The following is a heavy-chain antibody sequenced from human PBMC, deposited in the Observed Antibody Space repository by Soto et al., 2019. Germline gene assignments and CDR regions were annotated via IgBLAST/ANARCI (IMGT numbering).Heavy chain of an antibody. D-gene: IGHD1-1*01. CDR2: ISYEGSNT. J-gene: IGHJ6*02. V-gene: IGHV3-30-3*01. CDR1: GFTFGTYA. Sequence: GGSLRLSCVASGFTFGTYAIHWVRQAPGKGLQWVALISYEGSNTYYADSVKGRFTVSRDNSKSTLYLQMNSLRPEDTGVYYCARVTPGNNLYYFSGMDVWGQGTTVTVSS. CDR3: ARVTPGNNLYYFSGMDV.